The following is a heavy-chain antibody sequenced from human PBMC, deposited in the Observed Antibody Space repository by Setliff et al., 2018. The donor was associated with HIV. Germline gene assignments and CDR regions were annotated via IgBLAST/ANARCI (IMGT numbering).Heavy chain of an antibody. Sequence: GGSLRLSCAASGLLFTNAWMSWVRQAPGKGLEWVGRIKTKTDGGTTDYAAPVKGRLTISRDDSKKMLYLQMNSLKTEDTAVYYCTTRGTWDYRDYFDYWGQGTLVTVSS. CDR3: TTRGTWDYRDYFDY. CDR2: IKTKTDGGTT. J-gene: IGHJ4*02. D-gene: IGHD1-26*01. V-gene: IGHV3-15*01. CDR1: GLLFTNAW.